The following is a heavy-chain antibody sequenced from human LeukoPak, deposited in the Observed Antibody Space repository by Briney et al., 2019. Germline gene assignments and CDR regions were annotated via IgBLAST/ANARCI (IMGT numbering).Heavy chain of an antibody. V-gene: IGHV4-34*01. D-gene: IGHD5-18*01. CDR1: GGSFSGYY. J-gene: IGHJ4*02. Sequence: PSETLSLTCAVYGGSFSGYYWSWIRQPPGKGLERIGEINHSGSTNYNPSLKSRVTISVDTSKNQFSLKLSSVTAADTAVYYCARGRQLWLRGYFDYWGQGTLVTVSS. CDR3: ARGRQLWLRGYFDY. CDR2: INHSGST.